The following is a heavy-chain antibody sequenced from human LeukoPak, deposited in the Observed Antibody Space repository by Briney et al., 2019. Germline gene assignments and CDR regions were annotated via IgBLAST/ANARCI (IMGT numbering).Heavy chain of an antibody. CDR3: ARGNGAHYYDTSGSYYFDS. CDR1: GGSLSSGDYY. Sequence: PSETLSLTCTVSGGSLSSGDYYWSWIRQPPGKGLEWIGYRYYSGSTDHNPSLKSRVTISVDTSENQFSLKLSSVTAADTAVYYCARGNGAHYYDTSGSYYFDSWGQGTLVTVSS. J-gene: IGHJ4*02. V-gene: IGHV4-30-4*01. D-gene: IGHD3-22*01. CDR2: RYYSGST.